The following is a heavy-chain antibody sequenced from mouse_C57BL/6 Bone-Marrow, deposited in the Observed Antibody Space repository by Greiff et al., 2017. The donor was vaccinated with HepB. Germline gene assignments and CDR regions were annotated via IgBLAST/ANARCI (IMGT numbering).Heavy chain of an antibody. D-gene: IGHD1-1*01. CDR2: IWSGGST. Sequence: VQLQQSGPGLVQPSQSLSITCTVSGFSLTSYGVHWVRQSPGKGLEWLGVIWSGGSTDYNAAFISRLSISKDNSKSQVFFKMNSLQADDTAINYCARNEDYGSSYYYWYFDVWGTGTTVTVSS. V-gene: IGHV2-2*01. J-gene: IGHJ1*03. CDR1: GFSLTSYG. CDR3: ARNEDYGSSYYYWYFDV.